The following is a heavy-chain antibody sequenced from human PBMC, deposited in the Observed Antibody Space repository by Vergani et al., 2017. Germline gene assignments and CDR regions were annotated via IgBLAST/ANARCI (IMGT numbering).Heavy chain of an antibody. CDR1: GGSFSGYY. Sequence: QVQLQQWGAGLLKPSETLSLTCAVYGGSFSGYYWSWIRQPPGKGLEWIGEINHSGSTNYNPSLKNRVTISVDTSKNQFSLKLSSVTAADPAVYYCARGRHLTGYSSCWWLAAGGQGTLVTASS. J-gene: IGHJ5*02. D-gene: IGHD6-13*01. CDR3: ARGRHLTGYSSCWWLAA. V-gene: IGHV4-34*01. CDR2: INHSGST.